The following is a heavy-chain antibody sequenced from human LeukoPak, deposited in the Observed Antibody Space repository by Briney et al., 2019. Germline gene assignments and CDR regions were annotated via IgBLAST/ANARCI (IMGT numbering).Heavy chain of an antibody. J-gene: IGHJ4*02. D-gene: IGHD3-9*01. CDR1: GYTFTGYY. CDR3: AVGLRYFDWLPPPFDS. V-gene: IGHV1-2*02. CDR2: INPNSGGT. Sequence: ASVKVSCKASGYTFTGYYMHWVRQAPGQGLEGMGWINPNSGGTNYAQKFQGRVTMTRDTSISTAYMELSRLRSDDTAVYYCAVGLRYFDWLPPPFDSLGQGTLVTVSS.